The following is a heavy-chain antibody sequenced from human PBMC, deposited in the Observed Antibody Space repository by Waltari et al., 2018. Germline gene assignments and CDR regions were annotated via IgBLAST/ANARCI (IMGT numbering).Heavy chain of an antibody. CDR2: INPNRGGT. CDR1: GYTFTGDY. V-gene: IGHV1-2*06. J-gene: IGHJ5*02. Sequence: QVQLVQSGAEVKKPGASVKVSCKASGYTFTGDYIHWVRQAPGQGLEWMGRINPNRGGTNYAQKCQGRVTMTRDTSSSTAYMELSRLRSDDTAVYYCASTSWVEWFDPWGQGTLVTVSS. D-gene: IGHD2-15*01. CDR3: ASTSWVEWFDP.